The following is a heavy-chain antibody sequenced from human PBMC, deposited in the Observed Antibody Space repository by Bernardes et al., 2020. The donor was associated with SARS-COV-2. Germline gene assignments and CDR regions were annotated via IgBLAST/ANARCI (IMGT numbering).Heavy chain of an antibody. CDR1: GFTFSSYA. CDR3: AKDHRTSRLGLRFLEWKYYYYYGMDV. CDR2: ISGSGGST. V-gene: IGHV3-23*01. Sequence: GGSLRLSCAASGFTFSSYAMSWVRQAPGKGLEWVSAISGSGGSTYYADSVKGRFTISRDNSKNTLYLQMNSLRAEDTAVYYCAKDHRTSRLGLRFLEWKYYYYYGMDVWCQGTTVTVTS. D-gene: IGHD3-3*01. J-gene: IGHJ6*02.